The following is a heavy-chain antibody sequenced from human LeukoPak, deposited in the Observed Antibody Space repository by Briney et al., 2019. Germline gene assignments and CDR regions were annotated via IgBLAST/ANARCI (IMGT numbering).Heavy chain of an antibody. CDR2: IYYSGST. CDR3: ARYDDDYFDY. V-gene: IGHV4-59*11. D-gene: IGHD1-1*01. CDR1: GGSISSHY. Sequence: SETLSLTCTVPGGSISSHYWSWIRQPPGKGLEWIGYIYYSGSTNYNPSLKSRVTISVDTSKNQFSLKLSSVTAADTAVYYCARYDDDYFDYWGQGTLVTVSS. J-gene: IGHJ4*02.